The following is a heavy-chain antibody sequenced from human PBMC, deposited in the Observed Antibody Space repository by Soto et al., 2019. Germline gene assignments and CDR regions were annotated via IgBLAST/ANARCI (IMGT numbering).Heavy chain of an antibody. Sequence: QVQLVQSGAEVKKPGSSVKVSCKVSGGTFSSYTFSWVRQAPGQGPEWMGRIIPILGMANYAQKYQGRATITADKSTSTVYMELSSLRPEDTAVYFCARGGAAADTPYYGMDVWGQGTTVTVPS. D-gene: IGHD6-13*01. CDR3: ARGGAAADTPYYGMDV. J-gene: IGHJ6*02. CDR1: GGTFSSYT. V-gene: IGHV1-69*02. CDR2: IIPILGMA.